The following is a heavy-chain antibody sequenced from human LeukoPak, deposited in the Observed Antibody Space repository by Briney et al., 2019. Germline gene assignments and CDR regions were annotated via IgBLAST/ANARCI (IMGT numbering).Heavy chain of an antibody. CDR3: AKSSYYDSSGYYREYYFDY. CDR1: GFTFSSYA. D-gene: IGHD3-22*01. Sequence: GGSLRLPCAASGFTFSSYAMSWVSQAPGKGLEWVSAISGGGGSTHYADSVKGRFTISRDNSKNTLYLQMSSLRAGDTAVYYCAKSSYYDSSGYYREYYFDYWGQGTLVTVSS. V-gene: IGHV3-23*01. CDR2: ISGGGGST. J-gene: IGHJ4*02.